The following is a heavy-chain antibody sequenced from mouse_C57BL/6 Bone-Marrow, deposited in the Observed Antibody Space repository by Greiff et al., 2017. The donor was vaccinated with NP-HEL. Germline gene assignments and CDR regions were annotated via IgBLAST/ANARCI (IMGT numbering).Heavy chain of an antibody. V-gene: IGHV5-12*01. CDR1: GFTFSDYY. J-gene: IGHJ2*01. CDR3: ARHGITTVVPFDY. D-gene: IGHD1-1*01. Sequence: VQLKESGGGLVQPGGSLKLSCAASGFTFSDYYMYWVRQTPEKRLEWVAYISNGGGSTYYPDTVKGRFTISRDNAKNTLYLQMSRLKSEDTAMYYGARHGITTVVPFDYWGQGTTLTVSS. CDR2: ISNGGGST.